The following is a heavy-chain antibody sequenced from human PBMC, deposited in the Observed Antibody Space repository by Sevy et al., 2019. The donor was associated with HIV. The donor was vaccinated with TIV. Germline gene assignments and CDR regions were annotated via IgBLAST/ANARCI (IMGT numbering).Heavy chain of an antibody. J-gene: IGHJ6*02. V-gene: IGHV6-1*01. Sequence: SQTLSLTCAISGDSVSSNSAAWNWITQSPSRGLEWLGRTYYRSKWYNDYAVSVKSRITINPDTSKNQFSLQLNSVTPEDTAVYYCARADFYCTNGVCLYYYYGMDVWGQGTTVTVSS. CDR1: GDSVSSNSAA. CDR3: ARADFYCTNGVCLYYYYGMDV. D-gene: IGHD2-8*01. CDR2: TYYRSKWYN.